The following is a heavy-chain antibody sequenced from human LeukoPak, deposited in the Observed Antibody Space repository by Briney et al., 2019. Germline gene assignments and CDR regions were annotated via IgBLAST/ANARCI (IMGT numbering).Heavy chain of an antibody. D-gene: IGHD6-25*01. CDR2: INPDRGGT. CDR3: AISIQAAAIPAFDY. V-gene: IGHV1-2*02. J-gene: IGHJ4*02. Sequence: GASVKVSCKAPGNTFAGHNIHWMRQAPGQGLELMGWINPDRGGTDYARQFQGRVTMTSDTSIRAAYMELNSLVSEDSAVYFCAISIQAAAIPAFDYWGQGTLVTVSS. CDR1: GNTFAGHN.